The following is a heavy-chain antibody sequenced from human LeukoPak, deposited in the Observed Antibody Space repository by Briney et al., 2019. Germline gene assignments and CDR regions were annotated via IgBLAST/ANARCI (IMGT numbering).Heavy chain of an antibody. CDR3: APTNSWHYYFDY. D-gene: IGHD6-13*01. Sequence: ASVKVSCKASGYTFTAYYIHWVRQAPGQGLEWMGWIDPNSGGTNYAEKFQGRVTMTRDTSISTAYMELSRLRSDDTAVYYCAPTNSWHYYFDYWGQGTLVTVSS. J-gene: IGHJ4*02. CDR1: GYTFTAYY. CDR2: IDPNSGGT. V-gene: IGHV1-2*02.